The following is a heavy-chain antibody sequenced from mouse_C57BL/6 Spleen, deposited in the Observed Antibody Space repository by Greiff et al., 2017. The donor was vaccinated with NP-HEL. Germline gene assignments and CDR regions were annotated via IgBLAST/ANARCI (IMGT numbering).Heavy chain of an antibody. J-gene: IGHJ2*01. CDR1: GYAFSSSW. CDR3: AREGDGYPYYFDY. D-gene: IGHD2-3*01. CDR2: IYPGDGDT. V-gene: IGHV1-82*01. Sequence: VQLKESGPELVKPGASVKISCKASGYAFSSSWMNWVKQRPGKGLEWIGRIYPGDGDTNYNGKFKGKATLTADKSSSTAYMQLSSLTSEDSAVYFCAREGDGYPYYFDYWGQGTTLTVSS.